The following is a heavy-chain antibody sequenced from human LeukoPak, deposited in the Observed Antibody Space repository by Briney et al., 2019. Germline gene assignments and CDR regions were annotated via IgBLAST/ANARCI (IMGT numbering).Heavy chain of an antibody. CDR1: GYSFTSYW. Sequence: GESLKTSCKGSGYSFTSYWIGWVRQMPGKGLEWMGIIYPDDSDTRYSPSFQGQVTISADKSISTAYLLWSSLKASDTAMYYCARERSSQGYFDFWGQGTLVTVSS. J-gene: IGHJ4*02. V-gene: IGHV5-51*01. CDR3: ARERSSQGYFDF. CDR2: IYPDDSDT. D-gene: IGHD6-6*01.